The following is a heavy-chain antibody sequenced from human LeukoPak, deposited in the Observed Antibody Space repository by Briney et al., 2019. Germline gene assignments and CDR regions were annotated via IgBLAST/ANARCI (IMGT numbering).Heavy chain of an antibody. CDR1: GFTVSSSY. D-gene: IGHD2-2*01. CDR3: AKGASLWTNFDY. J-gene: IGHJ4*02. CDR2: IYSGGTT. Sequence: GGSLRLSCAASGFTVSSSYMSWVRRAPGKGLEWVSVIYSGGTTSYADSVKGRFTISRDNSKNTLYLQMNSLRAEDTAVYYCAKGASLWTNFDYWGQGTLVTVSS. V-gene: IGHV3-53*01.